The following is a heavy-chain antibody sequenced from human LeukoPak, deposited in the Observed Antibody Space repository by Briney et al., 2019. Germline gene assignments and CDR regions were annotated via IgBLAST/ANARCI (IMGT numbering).Heavy chain of an antibody. CDR2: ISYDGSNK. D-gene: IGHD3-22*01. Sequence: PGGSLRLSCAASGFTFSSYGMHWVRQAPGKGLEWVAVISYDGSNKYYADSVKGRFTISRDNSKNTLYLQMNSLRAEDTAVYYCAKGDYYDSSGYEDYWGQGTLVTVSS. CDR1: GFTFSSYG. CDR3: AKGDYYDSSGYEDY. V-gene: IGHV3-30*18. J-gene: IGHJ4*02.